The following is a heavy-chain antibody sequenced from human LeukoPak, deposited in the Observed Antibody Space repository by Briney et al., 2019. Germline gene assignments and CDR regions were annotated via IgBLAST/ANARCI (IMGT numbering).Heavy chain of an antibody. V-gene: IGHV3-48*01. D-gene: IGHD6-6*01. CDR2: ISGSSTTI. Sequence: PGGSLRLSCAASGFTFSSYAMSWVRQAPGKGLEWVSYISGSSTTIYYADSVKGRFTISRDNAKNSLYLQMNSLRAEDTAVYYCVRDIAARPWYFDYWGQGTLVTVSS. CDR1: GFTFSSYA. CDR3: VRDIAARPWYFDY. J-gene: IGHJ4*02.